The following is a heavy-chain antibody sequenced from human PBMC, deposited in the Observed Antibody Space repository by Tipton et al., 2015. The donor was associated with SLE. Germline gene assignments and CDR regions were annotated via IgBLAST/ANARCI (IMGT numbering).Heavy chain of an antibody. CDR2: ISGSGRST. Sequence: SLRLSCAASGFTFSSSAMSWVRQAPGTGLEWVSAISGSGRSTYYADSVKGRFTISRDNAKNSLYLQMNSLRAEDTAVYYCARVMGYCSSTSCYYYYYGMDVWGQGTTVTVSS. J-gene: IGHJ6*02. CDR3: ARVMGYCSSTSCYYYYYGMDV. D-gene: IGHD2-2*01. V-gene: IGHV3-23*01. CDR1: GFTFSSSA.